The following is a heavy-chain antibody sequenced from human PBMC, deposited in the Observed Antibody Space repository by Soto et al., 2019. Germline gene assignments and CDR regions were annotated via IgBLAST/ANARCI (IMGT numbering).Heavy chain of an antibody. CDR3: ARDLTAVRGS. D-gene: IGHD3-10*01. Sequence: QVEMVQSGAEVKKPGSSAVVSCKVSGGTFSRHSISWVRQAPGQGLEWMGGIIPIFEATQYAQKFQGRLTISADESAASFHMELSGLRPEDTAIYYCARDLTAVRGSWGEGTLVTVS. CDR2: IIPIFEAT. CDR1: GGTFSRHS. J-gene: IGHJ4*02. V-gene: IGHV1-69*01.